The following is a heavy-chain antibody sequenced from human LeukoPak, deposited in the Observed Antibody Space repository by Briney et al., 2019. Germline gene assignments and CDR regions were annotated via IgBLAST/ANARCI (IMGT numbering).Heavy chain of an antibody. CDR2: LWNHGRDK. J-gene: IGHJ5*02. Sequence: PGRSLRLSCAASGLNFSSFGMHWVRQAPGKGLEWVGFLWNHGRDKYYADFVKGRFIISRDNSKNMLYLQMDSLRGEDSAVYYCATDFYDTTWGQGTLVTVSS. V-gene: IGHV3-33*01. CDR1: GLNFSSFG. CDR3: ATDFYDTT. D-gene: IGHD3-22*01.